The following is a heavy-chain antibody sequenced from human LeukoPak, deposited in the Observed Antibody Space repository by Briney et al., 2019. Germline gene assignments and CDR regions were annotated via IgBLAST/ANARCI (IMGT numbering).Heavy chain of an antibody. Sequence: GGSLRLSCAASGFTFSSYSMNWVRQAPGKGLEWVSSISSSSSYIYYADSVKGRFTISRDNAKNSLYLQMNSLRAEDTAVYYCAGDWDYDSSVGWFDPWGQGTLVTVSS. CDR3: AGDWDYDSSVGWFDP. CDR1: GFTFSSYS. J-gene: IGHJ5*02. V-gene: IGHV3-21*01. CDR2: ISSSSSYI. D-gene: IGHD3-22*01.